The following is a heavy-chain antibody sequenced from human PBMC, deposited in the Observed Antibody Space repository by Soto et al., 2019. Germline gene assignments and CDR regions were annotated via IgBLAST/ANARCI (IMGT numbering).Heavy chain of an antibody. D-gene: IGHD2-2*01. Sequence: QVQLVESGGGLVKPGGSLRLSCAASGFTFSDYYMSWIRQAPGKGLEWVSYISSSGSTIYYADSVKGRFTISRDNAKNSLYLQMNSLRAEDTAVYYCARDARCSSTSCPAQFDPWGQGTLVTASS. J-gene: IGHJ5*02. CDR1: GFTFSDYY. CDR3: ARDARCSSTSCPAQFDP. V-gene: IGHV3-11*01. CDR2: ISSSGSTI.